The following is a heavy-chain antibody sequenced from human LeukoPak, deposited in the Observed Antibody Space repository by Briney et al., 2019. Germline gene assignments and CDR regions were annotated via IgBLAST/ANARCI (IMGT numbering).Heavy chain of an antibody. CDR2: IYYSGTT. CDR3: ARQCGPNYYYYGMDV. CDR1: GGSISSYY. Sequence: SETLSLTCTVSGGSISSYYWSWIRQPPGKGLEWIGYIYYSGTTNYNPSLKSRVTISVDTSKNQFSLKLSSVTAADTAVYYCARQCGPNYYYYGMDVWGQGTTVTVSS. D-gene: IGHD2-21*01. V-gene: IGHV4-59*08. J-gene: IGHJ6*02.